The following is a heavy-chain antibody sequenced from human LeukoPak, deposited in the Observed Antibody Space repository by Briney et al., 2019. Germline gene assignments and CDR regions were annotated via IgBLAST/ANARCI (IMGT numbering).Heavy chain of an antibody. J-gene: IGHJ4*02. CDR3: ARMIPTNTVTTGRSFDY. V-gene: IGHV4-34*01. Sequence: SETLSLTCAVYGGSFSGYYWSWIRQPPGKGLEWIGEINHSGSTNYNPSLKSRVTISVDTSKNQFSLKLSSVTAADTAVYYCARMIPTNTVTTGRSFDYWGQGTLVTVSS. CDR2: INHSGST. CDR1: GGSFSGYY. D-gene: IGHD4-11*01.